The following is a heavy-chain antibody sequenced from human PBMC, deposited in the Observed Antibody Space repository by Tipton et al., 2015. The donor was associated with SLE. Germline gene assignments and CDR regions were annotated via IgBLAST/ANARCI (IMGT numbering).Heavy chain of an antibody. D-gene: IGHD3-22*01. V-gene: IGHV3-48*01. CDR2: ISSSSSTI. Sequence: GSLRLSCAASGFTFSSYSMNWVRQAPGKGLEWVSYISSSSSTIYYAASVKGRFTISRDNAKNSLYLQMHSLRAEDTAVYYCARQPRESSGYYSDAFDIWGQGTMVTVSS. CDR3: ARQPRESSGYYSDAFDI. J-gene: IGHJ3*02. CDR1: GFTFSSYS.